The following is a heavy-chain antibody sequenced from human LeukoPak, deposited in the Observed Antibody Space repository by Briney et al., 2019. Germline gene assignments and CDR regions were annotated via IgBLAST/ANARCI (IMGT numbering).Heavy chain of an antibody. CDR2: ISYDGSNK. CDR3: ASGNVDTAMVTTS. D-gene: IGHD5-18*01. J-gene: IGHJ5*02. CDR1: GFTFSSYA. V-gene: IGHV3-30-3*01. Sequence: GGSLRLSCAASGFTFSSYAMHWVRQAPGKGLEWVAVISYDGSNKYYADSVKGRFTISRDNSKNTLYLQMNSLRAEDTAVYYCASGNVDTAMVTTSWGQGTLVTVSS.